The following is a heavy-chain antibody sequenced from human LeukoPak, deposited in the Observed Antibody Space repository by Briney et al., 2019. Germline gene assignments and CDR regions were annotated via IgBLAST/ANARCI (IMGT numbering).Heavy chain of an antibody. CDR1: GFIFSSYA. D-gene: IGHD6-19*01. Sequence: GGSLRLSCAASGFIFSSYAMSWVRQAPGKGLEWVSAISGSGGSTYYADSVKGRFTTSRDNSKNTLYLQMNSLRAEDTAVYYCAKDRHSSGWPFDYWGQGTLVTVSS. CDR2: ISGSGGST. CDR3: AKDRHSSGWPFDY. J-gene: IGHJ4*02. V-gene: IGHV3-23*01.